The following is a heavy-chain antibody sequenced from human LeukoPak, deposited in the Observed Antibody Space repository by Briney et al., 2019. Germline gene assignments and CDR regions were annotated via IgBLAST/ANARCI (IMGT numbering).Heavy chain of an antibody. CDR1: VGSFSGYD. D-gene: IGHD1-26*01. CDR3: ARGRPYSGGYHLDY. V-gene: IGHV4-34*01. J-gene: IGHJ4*02. Sequence: PSETLSLTCAVYVGSFSGYDWSWIRQPPWKGLEWIGEINHSGSTNYNPSLKSRVTISVDTSKNQFSLKLSSVTAADTAVYYCARGRPYSGGYHLDYWGQGTLVTVSA. CDR2: INHSGST.